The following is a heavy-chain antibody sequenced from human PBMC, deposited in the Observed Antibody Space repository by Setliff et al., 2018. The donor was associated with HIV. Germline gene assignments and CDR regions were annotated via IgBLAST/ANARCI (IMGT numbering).Heavy chain of an antibody. D-gene: IGHD5-18*01. CDR1: GGSISTYH. J-gene: IGHJ4*02. CDR2: IYKSGST. Sequence: PSETLSLTCSVSGGSISTYHWSWLRQPPGKGLEWIGYIYKSGSTNYSPSLKSRVTISPGTSKNQFSLKLTSVTAADTAVYYCARLSDTAMASFDSWGQGILVTVS. CDR3: ARLSDTAMASFDS. V-gene: IGHV4-59*08.